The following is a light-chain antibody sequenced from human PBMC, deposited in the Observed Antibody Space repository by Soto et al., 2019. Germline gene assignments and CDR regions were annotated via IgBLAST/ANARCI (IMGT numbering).Light chain of an antibody. J-gene: IGKJ2*01. Sequence: EIVLTQSPGTLSLSPGERATLSCRASQSVSSSYLAWYQQKPGQDPRLLIYGASSRATGIPDRFSGSGSGTDFALTISRLEPEDVAVYYCQQYGSSQYTFGQGTKLEIK. CDR2: GAS. V-gene: IGKV3-20*01. CDR1: QSVSSSY. CDR3: QQYGSSQYT.